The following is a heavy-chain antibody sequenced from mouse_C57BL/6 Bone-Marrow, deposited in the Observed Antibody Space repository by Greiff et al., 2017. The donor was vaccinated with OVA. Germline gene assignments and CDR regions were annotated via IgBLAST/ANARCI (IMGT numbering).Heavy chain of an antibody. Sequence: VQLQQSGPELLKPGASVKISCKASGYAFSSSWMNWVKQRPGKGLEWIGRIYPGDGDTNYNGKFKGKATLTADKSSSTAYMQLSSLTSEDSAVYFCARWYYGSPYFDVWGTGTTVTVSS. CDR2: IYPGDGDT. J-gene: IGHJ1*03. CDR3: ARWYYGSPYFDV. D-gene: IGHD1-1*01. CDR1: GYAFSSSW. V-gene: IGHV1-82*01.